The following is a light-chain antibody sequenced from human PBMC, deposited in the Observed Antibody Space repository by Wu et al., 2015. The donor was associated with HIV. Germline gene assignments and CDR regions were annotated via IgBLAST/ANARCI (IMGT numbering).Light chain of an antibody. V-gene: IGKV3-20*01. Sequence: EIVLTQSPATLSLSPGERATLSCRASQSLGTNLAWYQQNPGQAPRLLIYGTSSRATGFPDRFSGSGSGTDFTLTISRLDPEDFAVYYCQHYGNSPYTFGQGTKLEIK. J-gene: IGKJ2*01. CDR2: GTS. CDR1: QSLGTN. CDR3: QHYGNSPYT.